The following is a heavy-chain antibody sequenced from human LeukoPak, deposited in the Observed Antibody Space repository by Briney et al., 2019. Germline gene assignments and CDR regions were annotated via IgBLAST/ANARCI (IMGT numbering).Heavy chain of an antibody. CDR1: GYTFTSYD. CDR2: MNPKSGNT. V-gene: IGHV1-8*01. J-gene: IGHJ5*02. Sequence: ASVKVSCKXSGYTFTSYDINWVRQATGQGLEWMGWMNPKSGNTGYGKRFQGRVTMTRNTSITTAYMELSSLRSEDTAVYYCARGKDCNDAGCHNWFDPWGQGTLVTVSS. D-gene: IGHD2/OR15-2a*01. CDR3: ARGKDCNDAGCHNWFDP.